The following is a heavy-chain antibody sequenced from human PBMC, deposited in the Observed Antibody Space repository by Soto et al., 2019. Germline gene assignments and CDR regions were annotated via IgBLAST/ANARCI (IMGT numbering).Heavy chain of an antibody. CDR3: ASSYCGGDCSVFYYYYGMDV. V-gene: IGHV1-18*01. J-gene: IGHJ6*02. Sequence: QVQLVQSGAEVKKPGASVKVSCKASGYSFTSYGISWVRQAPEQGLEWMGWISAYNGNTNYAQKLQGRVTMTTDTSTSTAYMDLRSLRSDDTAVYYCASSYCGGDCSVFYYYYGMDVWGQGTTVTVSS. CDR1: GYSFTSYG. CDR2: ISAYNGNT. D-gene: IGHD2-21*02.